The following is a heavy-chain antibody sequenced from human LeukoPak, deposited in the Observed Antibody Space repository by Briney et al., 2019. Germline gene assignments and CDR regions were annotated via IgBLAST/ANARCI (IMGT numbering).Heavy chain of an antibody. Sequence: SVKVSCKASGGTFSSSAISWVRQAPGQGLEWMGRIIPILGIANYAQKFQGRVTMTTDISTTTAYMELRSLRSDDTALYYCAIVSLVRGDIGFWFDPWGQGTLVTVSS. J-gene: IGHJ5*02. CDR1: GGTFSSSA. CDR2: IIPILGIA. V-gene: IGHV1-69*04. D-gene: IGHD3-10*01. CDR3: AIVSLVRGDIGFWFDP.